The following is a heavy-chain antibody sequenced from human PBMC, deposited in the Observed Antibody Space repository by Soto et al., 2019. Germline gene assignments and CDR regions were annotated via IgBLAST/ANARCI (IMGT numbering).Heavy chain of an antibody. V-gene: IGHV3-23*01. CDR1: GFSFNSYA. J-gene: IGHJ4*02. Sequence: EVHLLESGGGLVQPGGSLRLSCAASGFSFNSYAMVWVRQAPGKGLEWVSVISARGGSSYFADSVKGRFTISRDNSKNXXXXXXXXXXXXXXXXXXXXXXXXXXXASVDNWGQGTLVLVSS. CDR2: ISARGGSS. CDR3: XXXXXXXXASVDN.